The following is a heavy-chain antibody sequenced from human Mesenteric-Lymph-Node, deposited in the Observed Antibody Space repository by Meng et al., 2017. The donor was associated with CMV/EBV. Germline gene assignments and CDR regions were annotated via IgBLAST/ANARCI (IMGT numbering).Heavy chain of an antibody. Sequence: GGSLRLSCAVSGFTVSSNYMTWVRQAPGKGLEWVSVLYSGGSRRYADSVKGRLTISRDNSKNTLYLQMNSLRAEDTAVYYCARETSSPTISYYYYGLDVWGQGTTVTVSS. CDR2: LYSGGSR. V-gene: IGHV3-53*01. D-gene: IGHD1-1*01. CDR3: ARETSSPTISYYYYGLDV. CDR1: GFTVSSNY. J-gene: IGHJ6*02.